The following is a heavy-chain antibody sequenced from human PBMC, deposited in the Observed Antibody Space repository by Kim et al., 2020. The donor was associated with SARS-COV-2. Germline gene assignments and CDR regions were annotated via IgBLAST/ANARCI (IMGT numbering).Heavy chain of an antibody. Sequence: GESLKISCKGSGYSFTSYWIGWVRQMPGKGLEWMGIIYPGDSDTRYSPSFQGQVTISADKSISTAYLQWSSLKASDTAMYYCARGGVSDYGDHDAFDIWGQGTMVTVSS. J-gene: IGHJ3*02. CDR1: GYSFTSYW. CDR2: IYPGDSDT. CDR3: ARGGVSDYGDHDAFDI. V-gene: IGHV5-51*01. D-gene: IGHD4-17*01.